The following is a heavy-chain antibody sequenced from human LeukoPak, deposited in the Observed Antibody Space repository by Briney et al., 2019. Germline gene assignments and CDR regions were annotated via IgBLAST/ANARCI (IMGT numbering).Heavy chain of an antibody. CDR1: GFTFSNYA. J-gene: IGHJ4*02. CDR2: ISGSGGST. V-gene: IGHV3-23*01. Sequence: PGGSLRLSCAVSGFTFSNYAMNWVRQAPGKGLEWVSAISGSGGSTYYADSVKGRFTISRDNSKNTLYLQMNSLRAEDTAVYYCAKSPHSSSWYSLYYFDYWGQGTLVTVSS. CDR3: AKSPHSSSWYSLYYFDY. D-gene: IGHD6-13*01.